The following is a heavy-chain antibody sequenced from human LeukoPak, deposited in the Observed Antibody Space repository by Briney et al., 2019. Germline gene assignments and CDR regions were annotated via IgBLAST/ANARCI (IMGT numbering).Heavy chain of an antibody. J-gene: IGHJ4*02. CDR2: ISGSGGST. V-gene: IGHV3-23*01. CDR3: AEDMGGGYGSGSSNRYFDY. D-gene: IGHD3-10*01. CDR1: GFTFSSYG. Sequence: GGSLRLSCAASGFTFSSYGMSWVRQAPGKGLEWVSAISGSGGSTYYADSVKGRFTISRDNAKNSLYLQMNSLRAEDTALYYCAEDMGGGYGSGSSNRYFDYWGQGTLVTVSS.